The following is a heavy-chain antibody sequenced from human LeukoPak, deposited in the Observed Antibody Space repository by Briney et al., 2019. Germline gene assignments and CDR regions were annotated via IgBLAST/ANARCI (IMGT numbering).Heavy chain of an antibody. D-gene: IGHD2-2*01. V-gene: IGHV3-43D*04. J-gene: IGHJ3*02. Sequence: PGGSLRLSCAASGFTFDDYAMHWVRQAPGKGLEWVSLISWDGGGTYYADSVKGRFTISRDHSKNSLYLQMNSLRAEDTALYYCAKAQWGDIVVVPAARADAFDIWGQGTMVTVSS. CDR3: AKAQWGDIVVVPAARADAFDI. CDR1: GFTFDDYA. CDR2: ISWDGGGT.